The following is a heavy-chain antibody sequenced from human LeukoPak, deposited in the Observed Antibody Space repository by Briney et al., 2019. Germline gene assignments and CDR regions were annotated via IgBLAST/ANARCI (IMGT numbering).Heavy chain of an antibody. D-gene: IGHD4-23*01. J-gene: IGHJ4*02. CDR2: IDKGGST. Sequence: SETLSLTCTVSGGSISNFYWSWIRQPPGKGLEWIGYIDKGGSTNFNPSLKSRGNISVDTSKNQYSLKLSSVTAADTAVYYCAKDDGGNGGGGFHFDHWGRGTLVTVSS. CDR3: AKDDGGNGGGGFHFDH. CDR1: GGSISNFY. V-gene: IGHV4-59*01.